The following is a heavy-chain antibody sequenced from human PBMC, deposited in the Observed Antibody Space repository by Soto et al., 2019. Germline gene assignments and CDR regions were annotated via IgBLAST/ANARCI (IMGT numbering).Heavy chain of an antibody. CDR1: VFTFSGYS. D-gene: IGHD3-16*01. V-gene: IGHV3-48*02. Sequence: GGSLRLSCAASVFTFSGYSMNWVRQAPGKGLEGFSYISISSSTIXXADSVKGRXTISRYNSKNSXYLQMXGLRDEDTAVYYCARGGGIFDYWGQGTLVTVSS. CDR3: ARGGGIFDY. CDR2: ISISSSTI. J-gene: IGHJ4*02.